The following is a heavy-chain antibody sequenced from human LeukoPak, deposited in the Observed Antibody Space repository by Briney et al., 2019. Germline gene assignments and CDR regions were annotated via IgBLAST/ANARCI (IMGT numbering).Heavy chain of an antibody. V-gene: IGHV4-39*01. CDR1: GGSISSSSYY. J-gene: IGHJ4*02. D-gene: IGHD1-26*01. CDR2: IYYSGST. Sequence: NPSETLSLTCTVSGGSISSSSYYWGWIRQLPGKGLEWIGSIYYSGSTYYNPSLKSRVTISVDTSKNQFSLKLSSVTAADTAVYYCARQKDSGTYPFDYWGQGTLVTVSS. CDR3: ARQKDSGTYPFDY.